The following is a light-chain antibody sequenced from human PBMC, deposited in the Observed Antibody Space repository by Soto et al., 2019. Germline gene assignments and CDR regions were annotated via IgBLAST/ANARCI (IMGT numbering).Light chain of an antibody. V-gene: IGKV1-6*01. CDR3: LQDYTYPRT. CDR1: QDIRNE. CDR2: SAS. Sequence: AMQMTQSPSSLSAFVGDRVNITCRASQDIRNELSWYQQKPGKAPKVLIYSASTLQSGVPSRFSGRGSGTQFTLTISILQPEDFATYYCLQDYTYPRTFGPGTKVEIK. J-gene: IGKJ1*01.